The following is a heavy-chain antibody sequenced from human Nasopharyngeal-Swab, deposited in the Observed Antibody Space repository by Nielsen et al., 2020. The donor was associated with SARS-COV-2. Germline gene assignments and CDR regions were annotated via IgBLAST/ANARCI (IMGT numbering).Heavy chain of an antibody. Sequence: GESLKISCAASGFTFSTSATSWVRQAPGKGLEWVSGIIRGGHTYYADSVRGRFTISRDDSRNTLYLQMNSLRVDDTALYYCAKDPYLSDGGKGFDHWGQGTLVTVSS. V-gene: IGHV3-23*01. J-gene: IGHJ4*02. D-gene: IGHD4-23*01. CDR2: IIRGGHT. CDR1: GFTFSTSA. CDR3: AKDPYLSDGGKGFDH.